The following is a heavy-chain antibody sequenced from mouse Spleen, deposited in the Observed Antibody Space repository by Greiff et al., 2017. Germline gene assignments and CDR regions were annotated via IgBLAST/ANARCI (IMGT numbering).Heavy chain of an antibody. CDR2: ISSGSSTI. D-gene: IGHD1-2*01. Sequence: EVHLVESGGGLVKPGGSLKLSCAASGFTFSDYGMHWVRQAPEKGLEWVAYISSGSSTIYYADTVKGRFTISRDNAKNTLFLQMTSLRSEDTAMYYCARGATATYLYFDVWGAGTTVTVSS. J-gene: IGHJ1*01. CDR3: ARGATATYLYFDV. V-gene: IGHV5-17*01. CDR1: GFTFSDYG.